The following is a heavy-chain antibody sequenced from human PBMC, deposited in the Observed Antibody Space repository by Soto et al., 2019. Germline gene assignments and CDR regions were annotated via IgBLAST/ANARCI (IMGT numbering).Heavy chain of an antibody. D-gene: IGHD3-16*02. CDR1: GFTFSSYS. J-gene: IGHJ4*02. Sequence: PGGSLRLSCAASGFTFSSYSMNWVRQAPGKGLEWVSSISSSSSYIYYAGSVKGRFTISRDNAKNSLYLQMNSLRAEDTAVYYCARDLGRDVITFGGVIGFDYWGQGTLVTVSS. CDR2: ISSSSSYI. V-gene: IGHV3-21*01. CDR3: ARDLGRDVITFGGVIGFDY.